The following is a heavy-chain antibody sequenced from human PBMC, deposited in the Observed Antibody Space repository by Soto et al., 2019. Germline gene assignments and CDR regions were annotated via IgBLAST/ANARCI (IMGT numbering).Heavy chain of an antibody. Sequence: GASVKVSCKVSGPTFTSNGIGWVRQAPGQGLEGLGWISTYNENMDSAQKLEDRLTMTTDRSTTTAYMELRNLESDDTALYYCGYVGGYSTGDYSFDVWGQGTPVTVSS. CDR1: GPTFTSNG. CDR3: GYVGGYSTGDYSFDV. J-gene: IGHJ4*02. V-gene: IGHV1-18*04. D-gene: IGHD2-8*02. CDR2: ISTYNENM.